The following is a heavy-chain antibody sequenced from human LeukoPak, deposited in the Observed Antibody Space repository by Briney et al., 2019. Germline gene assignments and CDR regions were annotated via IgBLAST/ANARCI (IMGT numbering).Heavy chain of an antibody. V-gene: IGHV4-59*01. CDR1: GGSISTYY. J-gene: IGHJ4*02. D-gene: IGHD5-12*01. Sequence: SETLSLTCTVSGGSISTYYWSWIRQPPGKGLEWIGYIYYSGSINYNPSLRSRVTISVDTSKNQFSLKVNFVTAADTAVYYCARVSGGYDDYWGQGALVTVSS. CDR2: IYYSGSI. CDR3: ARVSGGYDDY.